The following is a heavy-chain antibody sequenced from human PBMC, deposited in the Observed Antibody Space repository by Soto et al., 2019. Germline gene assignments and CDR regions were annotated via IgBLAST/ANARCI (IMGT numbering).Heavy chain of an antibody. V-gene: IGHV4-39*01. CDR1: GFSISSGPYS. CDR2: FDYSGST. J-gene: IGHJ6*02. CDR3: ARLGGYCSGTSCYGYYGMDV. D-gene: IGHD2-2*01. Sequence: SETLSLTCTVSGFSISSGPYSWGWIRQPPGKGLEWIGTFDYSGSTYYNPSLESRVTISVDTSKNQFSLKVSSVTAADTAMYYCARLGGYCSGTSCYGYYGMDVWGQGTTVTVSS.